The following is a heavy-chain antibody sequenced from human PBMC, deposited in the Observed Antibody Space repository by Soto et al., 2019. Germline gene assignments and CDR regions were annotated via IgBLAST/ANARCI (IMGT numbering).Heavy chain of an antibody. CDR3: TRRRGYSSGWYYFDY. J-gene: IGHJ4*02. CDR2: IRSKANNYAT. Sequence: LRLTCAASGFTFSGSAMHWVRQASGKGLEWVGRIRSKANNYATAYAASVKGRFTISRDDSKNTAYLQMNSLKTEDTAVYYCTRRRGYSSGWYYFDYWGPGTLVTVSS. V-gene: IGHV3-73*01. CDR1: GFTFSGSA. D-gene: IGHD6-13*01.